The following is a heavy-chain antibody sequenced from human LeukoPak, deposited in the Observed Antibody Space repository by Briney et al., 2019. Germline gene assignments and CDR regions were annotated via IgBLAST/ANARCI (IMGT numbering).Heavy chain of an antibody. J-gene: IGHJ5*02. CDR2: INSDGSST. V-gene: IGHV3-74*01. CDR1: GFTFSSYW. Sequence: GGSLRLSCAASGFTFSSYWMHWVRQAPGKGLVWVSRINSDGSSTSYADSVKGRFTISRDNAKNTLYLQMNSLRAEDTAVYYCAREDDSGDITNDWFDLWGQGTLVTVSS. D-gene: IGHD1-26*01. CDR3: AREDDSGDITNDWFDL.